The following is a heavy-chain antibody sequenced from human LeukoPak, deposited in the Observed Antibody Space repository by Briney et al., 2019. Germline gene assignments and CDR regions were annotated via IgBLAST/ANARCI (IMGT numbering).Heavy chain of an antibody. CDR1: GFTVSSNY. D-gene: IGHD4-23*01. J-gene: IGHJ4*02. CDR3: ARAPSVTPYFDY. V-gene: IGHV3-66*02. CDR2: IYSGGST. Sequence: PGGSLRLSCAAPGFTVSSNYMSWVRQAPGKGLEWVSVIYSGGSTYYADSVKGRFTISRDNSKNTLYLQVNSLRAEDTAVYYCARAPSVTPYFDYWGQGTLVTVSS.